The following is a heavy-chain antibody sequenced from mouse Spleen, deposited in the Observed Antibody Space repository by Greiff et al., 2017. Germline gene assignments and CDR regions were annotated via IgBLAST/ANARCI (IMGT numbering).Heavy chain of an antibody. CDR1: GYSFTDYN. CDR2: INPNYGTT. V-gene: IGHV1-39*01. CDR3: ASGNYYDSSYWFAY. J-gene: IGHJ3*01. D-gene: IGHD1-1*01. Sequence: VQLQQSGPELVKPGASVKISCKASGYSFTDYNMNWVKQSNGKSLEWIGVINPNYGTTSYNRKFKGKATLTVDQSSSTAYMQLNSLTSEDSAVYYCASGNYYDSSYWFAYWGQGTLVTVSA.